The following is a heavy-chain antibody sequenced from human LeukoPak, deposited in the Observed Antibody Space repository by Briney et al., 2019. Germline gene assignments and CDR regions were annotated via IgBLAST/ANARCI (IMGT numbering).Heavy chain of an antibody. CDR3: VRVFNYVWGSYRPYYFDY. V-gene: IGHV1-2*02. J-gene: IGHJ4*02. CDR2: INPNSGGT. CDR1: GYTLTGYY. D-gene: IGHD3-16*02. Sequence: ASVKVSCKASGYTLTGYYMDWVRQAPGQGLEWMGWINPNSGGTNYAQKFQGRVTMTRDTSISTAYMELSRLRSDDTAVYYCVRVFNYVWGSYRPYYFDYWGQGTLVTVSS.